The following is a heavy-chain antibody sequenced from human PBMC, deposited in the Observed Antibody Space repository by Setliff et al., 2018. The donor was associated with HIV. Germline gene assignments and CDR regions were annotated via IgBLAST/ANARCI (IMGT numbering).Heavy chain of an antibody. CDR2: INPSGGST. Sequence: ASVKVSCKASGYTFTRYFMHCVRQAPGQGLEWLGMINPSGGSTWYAQKFQGRVTTTGDTSTNTLYMELSSLRSEDTAVYYCARGWEGGMDYWGQGTLVTVS. D-gene: IGHD1-26*01. CDR3: ARGWEGGMDY. V-gene: IGHV1-46*01. CDR1: GYTFTRYF. J-gene: IGHJ4*02.